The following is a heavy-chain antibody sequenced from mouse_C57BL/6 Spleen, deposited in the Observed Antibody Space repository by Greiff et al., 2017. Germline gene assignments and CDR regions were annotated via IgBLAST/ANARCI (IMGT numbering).Heavy chain of an antibody. CDR1: GYSFTGYY. CDR2: INPSTGGT. D-gene: IGHD2-5*01. J-gene: IGHJ2*01. V-gene: IGHV1-42*01. CDR3: ASVSNYEDFDY. Sequence: VQLQQSGPELVKPGASVKISCKASGYSFTGYYMNWVKQSPEKSLEWIGEINPSTGGTTYNQKFKAKATLTVDKSSSTAYMQLKSLTSEDSAVYYCASVSNYEDFDYWGQGTTLTVSS.